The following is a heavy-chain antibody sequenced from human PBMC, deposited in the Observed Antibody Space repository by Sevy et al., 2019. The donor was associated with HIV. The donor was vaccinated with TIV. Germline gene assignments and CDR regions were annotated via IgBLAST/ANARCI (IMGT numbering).Heavy chain of an antibody. J-gene: IGHJ5*02. CDR3: AKNMVWFDP. CDR2: ITGGGGST. CDR1: GFTFSSYA. V-gene: IGHV3-23*01. Sequence: GGSLRLSCAASGFTFSSYAVNWVRQAPGKGLEWVSTITGGGGSTYYTDSVKGRFTISRDNSKNTLYLQMNSLRVEDTAVYYCAKNMVWFDPWGQGTLVTVSS. D-gene: IGHD2-8*01.